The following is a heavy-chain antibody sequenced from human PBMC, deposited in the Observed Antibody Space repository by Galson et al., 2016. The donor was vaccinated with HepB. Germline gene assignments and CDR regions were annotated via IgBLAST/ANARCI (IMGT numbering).Heavy chain of an antibody. V-gene: IGHV3-23*01. CDR3: ASAAGGVMGSYYFDY. CDR1: DFSFRSYA. CDR2: ITGGAGTT. J-gene: IGHJ4*02. Sequence: SLRLSCAASDFSFRSYAMAWVRQAPGKGLEWVSTITGGAGTTFYADSVKGRFSISRDSSKNTLHLQITGLRAEDTAVYYCASAAGGVMGSYYFDYWGQGTLVTVSS. D-gene: IGHD3-16*01.